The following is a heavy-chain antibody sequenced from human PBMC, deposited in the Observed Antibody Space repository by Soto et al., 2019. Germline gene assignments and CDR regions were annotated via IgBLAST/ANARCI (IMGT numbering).Heavy chain of an antibody. CDR3: AREVYYDIWSGFSSDRYYFDG. D-gene: IGHD3-3*01. CDR2: ISDDGSNT. CDR1: GFTFSRHT. V-gene: IGHV3-30-3*01. Sequence: QVQLVESGGGVVQPGRSLRLSCAASGFTFSRHTMHWVRQAPGKGLEWVAAISDDGSNTYYADSLKGRFTISRDNSRNTLYRQMNRLSGEETAVRQCAREVYYDIWSGFSSDRYYFDGGGEGTLVAVSS. J-gene: IGHJ4*02.